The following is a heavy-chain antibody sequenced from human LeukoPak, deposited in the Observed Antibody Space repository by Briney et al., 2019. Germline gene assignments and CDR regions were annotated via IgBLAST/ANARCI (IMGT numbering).Heavy chain of an antibody. CDR1: GYIFTNYG. J-gene: IGHJ3*02. CDR3: ARDKAIPTVTTLAFDI. CDR2: ISAYSGKT. Sequence: VASVKVSCKVSGYIFTNYGISWVRQAPGQGLEWMGWISAYSGKTNYAQKSQGRVTMTTDTSTSTAYMELRSLRSDDTAVYYCARDKAIPTVTTLAFDIWGQGTMVTVSS. D-gene: IGHD4-17*01. V-gene: IGHV1-18*01.